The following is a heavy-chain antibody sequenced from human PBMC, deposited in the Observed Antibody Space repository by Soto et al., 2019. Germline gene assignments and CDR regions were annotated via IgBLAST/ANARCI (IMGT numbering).Heavy chain of an antibody. Sequence: GGSLRLSCAASGFTFSSYSMNWVRQAPGKGLEWVSSISSSSSYIYYADSVKGRFTISRDNAKNSLYLQMNSLRAEDTAVYYCAREDCSGGSCQAPDAFDIWGQGTMVTVSS. CDR2: ISSSSSYI. CDR3: AREDCSGGSCQAPDAFDI. J-gene: IGHJ3*02. V-gene: IGHV3-21*01. CDR1: GFTFSSYS. D-gene: IGHD2-15*01.